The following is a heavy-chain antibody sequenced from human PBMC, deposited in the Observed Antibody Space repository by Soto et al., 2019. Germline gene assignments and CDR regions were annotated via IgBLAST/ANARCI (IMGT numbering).Heavy chain of an antibody. CDR3: ARDGEGY. J-gene: IGHJ4*02. D-gene: IGHD2-21*01. CDR2: INTDGSAT. V-gene: IGHV3-74*01. Sequence: EVQLVESGGGLVQPGGSLRLSCAASGFTFSSNWMHWVRQIPGKGLVWVSRINTDGSATNYADSVKGRFTTYRDNAKNMLYLQMNSPRLEDTAVYYCARDGEGYWGQGALVTVSS. CDR1: GFTFSSNW.